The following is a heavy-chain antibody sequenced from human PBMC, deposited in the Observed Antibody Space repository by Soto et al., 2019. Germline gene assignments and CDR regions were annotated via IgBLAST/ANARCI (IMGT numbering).Heavy chain of an antibody. J-gene: IGHJ4*02. D-gene: IGHD3-10*01. V-gene: IGHV4-39*01. CDR3: ARSRDVSGSCFDY. Sequence: SETLSLICTVSGGSISITNYYWGWIRQPPGKGLEWIGSIYYSGSTYYNPFLKSRVTISVDTSKNQFSLKLSSVTAADTTIYYCARSRDVSGSCFDYWGQGILVTVS. CDR1: GGSISITNYY. CDR2: IYYSGST.